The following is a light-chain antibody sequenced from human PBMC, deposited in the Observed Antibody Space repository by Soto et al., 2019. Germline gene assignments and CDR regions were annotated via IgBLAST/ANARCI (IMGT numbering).Light chain of an antibody. J-gene: IGLJ1*01. CDR2: EVT. CDR1: SSDVGGYNH. V-gene: IGLV2-14*01. Sequence: QSSLTHPASLSGSPGQSSTISCTGTSSDVGGYNHVSWYQIHPGKAPKLIIYEVTSRPSGVSYRFSGSKSGNSASLTISGLQAEDEADYYCSSYASSSSYVFGGGTKVTVL. CDR3: SSYASSSSYV.